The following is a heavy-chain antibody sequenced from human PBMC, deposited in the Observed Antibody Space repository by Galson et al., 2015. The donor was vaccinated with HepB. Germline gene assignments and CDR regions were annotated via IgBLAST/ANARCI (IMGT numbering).Heavy chain of an antibody. V-gene: IGHV4-31*03. D-gene: IGHD1-26*01. CDR1: GVSISSGAFY. CDR2: IYYNGLT. J-gene: IGHJ1*01. CDR3: AADRVGNAGGAEYFQH. Sequence: TLSLTCTVSGVSISSGAFYWSWVRQHPGKALEWIGYIYYNGLTNYNPSLKSRITMSVDTSKNQFSLKLSSVIAADTAVYYCAADRVGNAGGAEYFQHWGQGTLLTVSS.